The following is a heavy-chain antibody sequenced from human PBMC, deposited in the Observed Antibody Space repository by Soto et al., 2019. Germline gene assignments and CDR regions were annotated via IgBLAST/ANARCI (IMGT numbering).Heavy chain of an antibody. CDR2: INSGSSTI. V-gene: IGHV3-48*01. Sequence: EVQLVESGGGLVQPGGSLRLSCAASGFTFSGYTMNWVRQAPGTGLEWISYINSGSSTINYADSVKGRFTISSDNAKNSLYLQMNSLRAEDTAVYYCARVGVGARHYWGQGTLVTVSS. CDR3: ARVGVGARHY. J-gene: IGHJ4*02. CDR1: GFTFSGYT. D-gene: IGHD1-26*01.